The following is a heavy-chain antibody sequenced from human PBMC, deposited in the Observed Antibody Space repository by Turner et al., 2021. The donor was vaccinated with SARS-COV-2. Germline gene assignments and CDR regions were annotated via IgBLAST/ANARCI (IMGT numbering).Heavy chain of an antibody. CDR2: IKQDESEK. CDR1: GFTFTNFW. CDR3: ARGYSSGWYQRGAFDI. D-gene: IGHD6-19*01. J-gene: IGHJ3*02. Sequence: EVQLVESGGGLVQPGGSLRLSCVASGFTFTNFWMSWVRQAPGKGLEWVANIKQDESEKYYVDSVKGRFSISRDNAENSLYLQMNSLRAEDTAVYYCARGYSSGWYQRGAFDIWGQGTMVTVSS. V-gene: IGHV3-7*03.